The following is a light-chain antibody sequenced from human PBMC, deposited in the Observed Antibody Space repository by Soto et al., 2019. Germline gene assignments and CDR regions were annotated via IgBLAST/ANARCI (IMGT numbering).Light chain of an antibody. J-gene: IGKJ4*01. Sequence: NVMTQSPGTLSLSPGERAPLSCRASQSVTSNYLAWYQQKPGQAPRILIFAASTRATGIPARFRGSGSGTEFTLTIDSLQSEDFAVYYCQQYNDWPPAFGGGAKVDFK. CDR3: QQYNDWPPA. CDR2: AAS. CDR1: QSVTSN. V-gene: IGKV3-15*01.